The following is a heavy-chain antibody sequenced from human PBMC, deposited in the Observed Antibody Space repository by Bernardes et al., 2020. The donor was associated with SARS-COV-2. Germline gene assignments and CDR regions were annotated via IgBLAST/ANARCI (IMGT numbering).Heavy chain of an antibody. D-gene: IGHD5-12*01. V-gene: IGHV3-15*01. CDR3: TSDSGREFH. CDR2: IKKKSDGGTT. Sequence: GGSLRLSCAASGFTFNNAWMSWVRQAPGKGLEWVGRIKKKSDGGTTDYAAPVKGRFTISRDDSKNTMFLQMNSLKTEDTAVYFCTSDSGREFHWGQGSLLTVSS. J-gene: IGHJ4*02. CDR1: GFTFNNAW.